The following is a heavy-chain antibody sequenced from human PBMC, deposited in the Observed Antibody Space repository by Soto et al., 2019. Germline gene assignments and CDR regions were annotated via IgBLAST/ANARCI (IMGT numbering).Heavy chain of an antibody. CDR2: IFYSGST. V-gene: IGHV4-59*12. Sequence: SETLSLTCTVSGGSISNYYWSWIRQPPGGGLEWIGHIFYSGSTNYNPALKSRVTISVDTSKSQFSLNLNSVTAADTAVYYCARANRPITMTYLNWFDPWGQGTLVTVSS. J-gene: IGHJ5*02. CDR3: ARANRPITMTYLNWFDP. D-gene: IGHD3-22*01. CDR1: GGSISNYY.